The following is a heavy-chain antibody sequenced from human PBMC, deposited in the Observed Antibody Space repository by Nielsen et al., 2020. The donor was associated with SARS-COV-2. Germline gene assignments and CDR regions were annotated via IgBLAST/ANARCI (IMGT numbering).Heavy chain of an antibody. Sequence: SLKISCAASGFTFDDYAMHWVRQAPGKGLEWVSGISWNSGSIGYADSVKGRFTISRDNAKNSLYLQMNSLRAEDTALYYCAKALYPPSGSYYNLYYYYGMDVWGQGTTVTVSS. CDR1: GFTFDDYA. CDR2: ISWNSGSI. D-gene: IGHD3-10*01. J-gene: IGHJ6*02. V-gene: IGHV3-9*01. CDR3: AKALYPPSGSYYNLYYYYGMDV.